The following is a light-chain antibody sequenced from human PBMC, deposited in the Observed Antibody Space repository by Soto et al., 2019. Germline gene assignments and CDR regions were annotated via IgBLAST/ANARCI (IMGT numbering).Light chain of an antibody. Sequence: QTVVTQPPSVSGAPGQRVTISCTGSSSNIGSENVQWYQQFPGTAPRLLIYGNANRPGGVPDRFAGSKSGTSAYLATTGLQAEDEADYYCQSYDSSLSALVFGGGTKLTVL. J-gene: IGLJ3*02. V-gene: IGLV1-40*01. CDR3: QSYDSSLSALV. CDR2: GNA. CDR1: SSNIGSEN.